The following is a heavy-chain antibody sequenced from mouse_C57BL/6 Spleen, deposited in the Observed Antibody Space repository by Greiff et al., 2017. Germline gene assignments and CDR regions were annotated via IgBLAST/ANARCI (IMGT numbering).Heavy chain of an antibody. Sequence: QVQLKESGAELVRPGSSVKLSCKASGYTFTSYWMDWVKQRPGQGLEWIGNIYPSDSETHYNQKFKDKATLTVDKSSSTAYMQLSSLTSEDSAVYYCAREDYSNFFDYWGQGTTLTVSS. CDR1: GYTFTSYW. V-gene: IGHV1-61*01. J-gene: IGHJ2*01. CDR3: AREDYSNFFDY. CDR2: IYPSDSET. D-gene: IGHD2-5*01.